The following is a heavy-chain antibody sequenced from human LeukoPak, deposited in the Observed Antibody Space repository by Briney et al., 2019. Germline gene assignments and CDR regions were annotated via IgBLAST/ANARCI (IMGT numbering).Heavy chain of an antibody. D-gene: IGHD3-16*01. Sequence: GGSLRLSCAASGFTFSNYAMSWVRQAPGKGLEWVSAISGSGDNTYYADSVKGRFTISRDNSKNTLYLQMNSLRAEDTAVYYCAKDDNYIRFLSWGQGTLVTVSS. CDR2: ISGSGDNT. J-gene: IGHJ5*02. V-gene: IGHV3-23*01. CDR3: AKDDNYIRFLS. CDR1: GFTFSNYA.